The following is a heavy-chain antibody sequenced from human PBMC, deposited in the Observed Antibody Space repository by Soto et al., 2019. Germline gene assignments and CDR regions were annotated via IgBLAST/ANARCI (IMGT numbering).Heavy chain of an antibody. V-gene: IGHV3-23*01. J-gene: IGHJ4*02. CDR3: AKAPHDYGDYVLGY. CDR1: GFTFSSYA. Sequence: EVQLLESGGGLVQPGGSLRLSCAASGFTFSSYAMSWVRQAPGKGLEWVSAISGSGGSTYYADSVKGRFTISRDNSKNTLYLQLNSLRAEDTSVYYCAKAPHDYGDYVLGYWGQGTMVTVSS. D-gene: IGHD4-17*01. CDR2: ISGSGGST.